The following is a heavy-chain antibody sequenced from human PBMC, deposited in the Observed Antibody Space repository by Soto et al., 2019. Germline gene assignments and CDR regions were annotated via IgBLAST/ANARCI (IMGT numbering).Heavy chain of an antibody. V-gene: IGHV1-46*03. CDR3: ATAYCGGDCYSKFDP. D-gene: IGHD2-21*01. CDR2: INPSGGST. Sequence: QVQLVQSGAEVKKPGASVKVSCKASGYTFTSYYMHWVRQAPGPGLEWMGIINPSGGSTSYAQKFQGRVTMTRDTSTSTVYMELSSLRSEDTAVYYCATAYCGGDCYSKFDPWGQGTLVTVSS. J-gene: IGHJ5*02. CDR1: GYTFTSYY.